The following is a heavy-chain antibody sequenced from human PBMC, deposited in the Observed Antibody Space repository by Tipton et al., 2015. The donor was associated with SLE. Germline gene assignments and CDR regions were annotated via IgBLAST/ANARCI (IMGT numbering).Heavy chain of an antibody. CDR3: ARDLAARGGHYFDY. Sequence: TLSLTCAVYGGSFSGYYWSWIRQPPGKGLEWIGEIYHSGSTYYNPSLKSRVTISVDTSKNQFSLKLSSVTAADTAVYYCARDLAARGGHYFDYWGQGTLVTVSS. CDR2: IYHSGST. CDR1: GGSFSGYY. J-gene: IGHJ4*02. D-gene: IGHD6-6*01. V-gene: IGHV4-34*01.